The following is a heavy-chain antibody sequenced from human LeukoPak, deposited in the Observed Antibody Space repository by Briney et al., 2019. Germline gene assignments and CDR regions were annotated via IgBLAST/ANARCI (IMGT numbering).Heavy chain of an antibody. D-gene: IGHD3-22*01. CDR2: ISYDGSNK. CDR3: ARGERITMIVVADFDY. CDR1: GFTFSSYA. V-gene: IGHV3-30-3*01. Sequence: PGRSLRLSCAASGFTFSSYAMHWVRQAPGKGLEWVAVISYDGSNKYYADSVKGRFTISRDNSKNTLYLQMNSLRAEDTAVYYCARGERITMIVVADFDYWGQGTLVTVSS. J-gene: IGHJ4*02.